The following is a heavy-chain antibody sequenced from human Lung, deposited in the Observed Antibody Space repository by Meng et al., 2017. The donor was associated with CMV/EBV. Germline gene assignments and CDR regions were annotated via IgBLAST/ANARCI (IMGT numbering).Heavy chain of an antibody. CDR2: ISHSERT. V-gene: IGHV4-4*02. J-gene: IGHJ5*02. CDR1: GGSISSNNW. Sequence: GSXRLSCAVSGGSISSNNWWSWVRQSPGKGLEWFGEISHSERTNYNPSLQRRVTISVDKSKNQFSLNLSSMTAADTAVYYCARLVGVPAAIGWFDPLGQGXLVTVSS. D-gene: IGHD2-2*01. CDR3: ARLVGVPAAIGWFDP.